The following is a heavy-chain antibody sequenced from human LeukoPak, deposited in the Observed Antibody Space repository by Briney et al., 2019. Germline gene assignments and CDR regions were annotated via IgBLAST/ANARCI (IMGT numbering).Heavy chain of an antibody. CDR3: ARRVAFPPRCGFDI. J-gene: IGHJ3*02. V-gene: IGHV4-61*01. Sequence: PSETLSLTCTVSGGSVSSGSFYWTWIRQPPGKGLEWIGYIYYTGNTNSNPSLKSRVTISLDTSKSQFSLKLNSVTAADTAVYYWARRVAFPPRCGFDIGGKGTMLTVSS. CDR1: GGSVSSGSFY. CDR2: IYYTGNT. D-gene: IGHD3-3*02.